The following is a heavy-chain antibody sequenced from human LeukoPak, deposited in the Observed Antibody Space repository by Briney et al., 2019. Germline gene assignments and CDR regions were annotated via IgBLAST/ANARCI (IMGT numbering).Heavy chain of an antibody. D-gene: IGHD6-6*01. V-gene: IGHV4-4*07. CDR2: IYTSGST. J-gene: IGHJ3*02. Sequence: SETLSLTCTVSDGSISSYYWSWIRQPAGKGLEWIGRIYTSGSTNYNPSLKNRVTMSVDTSKNQFSLKLSSATAADTAVYYCARLSSSGAFDIWGQGTMVTVSS. CDR1: DGSISSYY. CDR3: ARLSSSGAFDI.